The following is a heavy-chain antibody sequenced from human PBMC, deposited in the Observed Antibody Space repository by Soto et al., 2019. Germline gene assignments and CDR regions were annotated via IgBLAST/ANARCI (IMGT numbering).Heavy chain of an antibody. Sequence: SVKVSCKVSGGTFSSYAISWVRQAPGQGLEWMGGIIPIFGTANYAQKFQGRVTITADESTSTAYMELSSLRSEDTAVYYCARRGYYYDSSGPTEDAFDIWGQGTMVTVSS. CDR1: GGTFSSYA. D-gene: IGHD3-22*01. V-gene: IGHV1-69*13. CDR2: IIPIFGTA. CDR3: ARRGYYYDSSGPTEDAFDI. J-gene: IGHJ3*02.